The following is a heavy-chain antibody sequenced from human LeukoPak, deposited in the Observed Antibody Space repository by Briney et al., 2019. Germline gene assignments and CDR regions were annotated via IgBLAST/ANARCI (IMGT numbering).Heavy chain of an antibody. J-gene: IGHJ4*02. D-gene: IGHD4-17*01. CDR1: GGSFSGYY. CDR3: ARGTTVTNLDY. V-gene: IGHV4-34*01. CDR2: SNHSGST. Sequence: SETLSLTCAVYGGSFSGYYWSWIRQPPGKGLEWIGESNHSGSTNYNPSLKSRVTISVDTSKNQFSLKLSSVTAADTAVYYCARGTTVTNLDYWGQGTLVTVSS.